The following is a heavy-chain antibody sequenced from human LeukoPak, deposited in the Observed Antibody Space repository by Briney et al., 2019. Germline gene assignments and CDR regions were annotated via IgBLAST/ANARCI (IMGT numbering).Heavy chain of an antibody. J-gene: IGHJ4*02. CDR2: INPSGGST. CDR1: GYTFTSYY. D-gene: IGHD6-13*01. V-gene: IGHV1-46*01. CDR3: ARVKAAAGPAPFDY. Sequence: ASVKVSCKASGYTFTSYYMHWVRQAPGQGLEWMGIINPSGGSTSYAQKFQGRVTITADESTSTAYMELSSLRSEDTAVYYCARVKAAAGPAPFDYWGQGTLVTVSS.